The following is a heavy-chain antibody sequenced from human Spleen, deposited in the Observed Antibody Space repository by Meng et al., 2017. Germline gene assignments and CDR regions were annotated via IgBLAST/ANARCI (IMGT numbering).Heavy chain of an antibody. CDR2: ISPKSGGT. Sequence: ASVKVSCKASGYTFTDYYLHWVRQAPGQGLESLGWISPKSGGTNYAQKFQGRVTMTRDTSISTAYMELNSLRSDDTALYYCVRLRDKSGWPEHFQHWGQDTLVTVSS. CDR3: VRLRDKSGWPEHFQH. J-gene: IGHJ1*01. V-gene: IGHV1-2*02. CDR1: GYTFTDYY. D-gene: IGHD6-19*01.